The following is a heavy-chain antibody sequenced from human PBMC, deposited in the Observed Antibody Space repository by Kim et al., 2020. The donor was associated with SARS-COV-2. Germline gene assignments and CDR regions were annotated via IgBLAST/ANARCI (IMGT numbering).Heavy chain of an antibody. CDR3: ARGYYGSGFSYGMDV. J-gene: IGHJ6*02. D-gene: IGHD3-10*01. V-gene: IGHV3-13*01. Sequence: GGSLRLSCAASGFTFSSYDMHWVRQATGKGLEWVSAIGTAGDTYYPGSVKGRFTISRENAKNSLYLQMNSLRAGDTAVYYCARGYYGSGFSYGMDVWGQGTTVTVSS. CDR2: IGTAGDT. CDR1: GFTFSSYD.